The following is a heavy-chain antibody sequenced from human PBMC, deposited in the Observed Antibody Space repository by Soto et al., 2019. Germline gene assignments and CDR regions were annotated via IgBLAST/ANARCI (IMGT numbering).Heavy chain of an antibody. CDR2: IYYSGST. J-gene: IGHJ6*02. CDR1: GGSISSYY. D-gene: IGHD2-15*01. Sequence: PSETLSLTCTVSGGSISSYYWSWIRQTPGKGLEWIGYIYYSGSTNYNPSLKSRVTISVDTSKNQFSLKLSSVTAADTAVYYCARATSWPANYYYYYYGMDVWGQGTTVTVSS. CDR3: ARATSWPANYYYYYYGMDV. V-gene: IGHV4-59*01.